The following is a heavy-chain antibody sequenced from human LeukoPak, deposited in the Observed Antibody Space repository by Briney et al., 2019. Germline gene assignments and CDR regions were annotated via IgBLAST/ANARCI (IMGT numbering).Heavy chain of an antibody. D-gene: IGHD2-2*02. Sequence: PSETLSLTCAVYGGSFSGYYWSWIRQPPGKGLEWIGEINHSGSTNYNPSLKSRVTISVDTSKNQFSLKLSSVTAADTAVYYCARAPGYSSSTSCYREGSYFDYWGQGTLVTVSS. CDR2: INHSGST. CDR1: GGSFSGYY. CDR3: ARAPGYSSSTSCYREGSYFDY. V-gene: IGHV4-34*01. J-gene: IGHJ4*02.